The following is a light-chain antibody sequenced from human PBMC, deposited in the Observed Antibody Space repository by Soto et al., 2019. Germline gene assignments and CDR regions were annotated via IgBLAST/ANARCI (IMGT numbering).Light chain of an antibody. CDR2: AAS. V-gene: IGKV1-39*01. CDR1: QSISSC. Sequence: DIQMTQSPPSLSAAVGDRVTIACRASQSISSCLSWYQQKPGKAPKLLIYAASSLQSGVPSRFSGSGSGTDFTLTISSLQPEDFATYYCQQSYSTPRTFGQGTKLEIK. J-gene: IGKJ2*01. CDR3: QQSYSTPRT.